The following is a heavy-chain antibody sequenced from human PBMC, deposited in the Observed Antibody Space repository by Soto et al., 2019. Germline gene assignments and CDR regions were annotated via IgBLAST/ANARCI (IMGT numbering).Heavy chain of an antibody. D-gene: IGHD3-16*01. J-gene: IGHJ4*02. Sequence: GGSLRLSCAASGFTFSSYGMHWVRQAPGKGLEWVAVIWYDGSNKYYADSVKGRFTISRDNSKNTLYLQMNSLRAEDTAVYYCARDLTHPREYYFDYWGQGTLVTVSS. CDR3: ARDLTHPREYYFDY. V-gene: IGHV3-33*01. CDR1: GFTFSSYG. CDR2: IWYDGSNK.